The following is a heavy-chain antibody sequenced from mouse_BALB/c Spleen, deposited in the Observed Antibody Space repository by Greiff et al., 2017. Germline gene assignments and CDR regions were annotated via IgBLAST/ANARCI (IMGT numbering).Heavy chain of an antibody. CDR2: IYPYNGGT. V-gene: IGHV1S29*02. CDR1: GYTFTDYN. D-gene: IGHD2-2*01. J-gene: IGHJ3*01. CDR3: AREDGYDRARFAY. Sequence: VQLQQSGPELVKPGASVKISCKASGYTFTDYNMHWVKQSHGKSLEWIGYIYPYNGGTGYNQKFKSKATLTVDNSSSTAYMELRSLTSEDSAVYYCAREDGYDRARFAYWGQGTLVTVSA.